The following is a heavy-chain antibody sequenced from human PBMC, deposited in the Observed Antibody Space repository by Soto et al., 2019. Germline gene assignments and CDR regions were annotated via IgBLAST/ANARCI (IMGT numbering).Heavy chain of an antibody. D-gene: IGHD4-17*01. Sequence: QVHLQESGPGLVKPSATLSLTCSVSGGSISSDAYLWSWVRQHPGKGLEWIGYIYYSGKTYFNPSLRSRLAISMNTSTNHFSLTLTSIPAADTAVYYCAIASVITPEALAWGQGPLVTVSS. CDR3: AIASVITPEALA. V-gene: IGHV4-31*03. CDR1: GGSISSDAYL. CDR2: IYYSGKT. J-gene: IGHJ3*01.